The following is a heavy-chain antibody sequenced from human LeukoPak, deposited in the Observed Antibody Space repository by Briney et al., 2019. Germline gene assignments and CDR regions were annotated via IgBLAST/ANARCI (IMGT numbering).Heavy chain of an antibody. J-gene: IGHJ5*02. CDR1: GGSISSYY. CDR3: ARAYPAAGRVDWFDP. D-gene: IGHD6-13*01. V-gene: IGHV4-59*01. Sequence: SETLSLTCTVSGGSISSYYWSWIRQPPGKGLEWIGYIYYSGSTNYNPSLKSRVTISVDTSKNQFSLKLSSVTAADTAVYYCARAYPAAGRVDWFDPWGQGTLVTVSS. CDR2: IYYSGST.